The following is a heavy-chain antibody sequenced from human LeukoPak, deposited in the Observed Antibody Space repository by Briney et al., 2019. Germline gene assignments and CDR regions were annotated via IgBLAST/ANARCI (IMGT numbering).Heavy chain of an antibody. Sequence: GGPLRLSCAASGFILDDYGMSWVRQAPGKGLEWVSAISGSGGSTYYADSVKGRFTISRDNSKNTLYRQMNSLRAEDTGVYYCAKITTTVTTRLFDYWGQGTLVTVSS. CDR3: AKITTTVTTRLFDY. CDR1: GFILDDYG. J-gene: IGHJ4*02. CDR2: ISGSGGST. V-gene: IGHV3-23*01. D-gene: IGHD4-17*01.